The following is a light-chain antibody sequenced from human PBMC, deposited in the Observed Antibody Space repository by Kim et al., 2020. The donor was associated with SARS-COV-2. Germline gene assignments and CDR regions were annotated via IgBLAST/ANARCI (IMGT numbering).Light chain of an antibody. CDR2: DVS. CDR1: SSDVGNYNY. V-gene: IGLV2-11*01. J-gene: IGLJ3*02. CDR3: CSYAGSYTFWV. Sequence: QSALTQPRSVSGSPGQSGTISCTGTSSDVGNYNYVSWYQRHPGKAPKLMIDDVSKRTEEVPDRFSGSKSGNTASLTISGLQAEDEADYYCCSYAGSYTFWVFGGGTQLTVL.